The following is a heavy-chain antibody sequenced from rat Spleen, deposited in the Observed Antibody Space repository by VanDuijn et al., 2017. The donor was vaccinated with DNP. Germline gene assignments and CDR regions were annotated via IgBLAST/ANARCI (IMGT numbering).Heavy chain of an antibody. J-gene: IGHJ2*01. Sequence: EVQLVESGGGLVQPGRSLKLSCAASGFTFSDYYMAWVRQPPGKGLEWVASISASGGSTSYRDSVKGRFTISRNNAKNTLYLQMDSLRSEDTATYYCAARAPGDYFYGGYFDYWGQGVMVTVSS. CDR2: ISASGGST. CDR1: GFTFSDYY. CDR3: AARAPGDYFYGGYFDY. V-gene: IGHV5-25*01. D-gene: IGHD1-6*01.